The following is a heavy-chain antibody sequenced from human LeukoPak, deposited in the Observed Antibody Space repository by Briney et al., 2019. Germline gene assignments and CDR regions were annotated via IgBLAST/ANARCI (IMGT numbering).Heavy chain of an antibody. Sequence: HTGGSLRLSCAASGFTFSNYWMSWVRQAPDKGLEWVANIRQDGGEKYLVDSVKGRFTISRDNAENSLYLVMNSLRVEDTALNYCARLRWTCTNGACYTGFEYWGQGTLVTVSS. D-gene: IGHD2-8*01. CDR1: GFTFSNYW. CDR2: IRQDGGEK. CDR3: ARLRWTCTNGACYTGFEY. J-gene: IGHJ4*02. V-gene: IGHV3-7*01.